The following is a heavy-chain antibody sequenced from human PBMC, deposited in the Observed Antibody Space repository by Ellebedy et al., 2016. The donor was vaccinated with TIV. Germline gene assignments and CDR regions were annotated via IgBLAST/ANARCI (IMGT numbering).Heavy chain of an antibody. CDR2: ISGSAVST. Sequence: GESLKISCAASGFTFSSYAMSWVRQAPGKGLEWVSGISGSAVSTAYADSVKSRFTISRDNSKNTLYLQMNSLRAEDTAVYYCASSRYHYYLGNTIFVYWGQGTLVTVAS. J-gene: IGHJ4*02. V-gene: IGHV3-23*01. CDR3: ASSRYHYYLGNTIFVY. CDR1: GFTFSSYA. D-gene: IGHD3-16*01.